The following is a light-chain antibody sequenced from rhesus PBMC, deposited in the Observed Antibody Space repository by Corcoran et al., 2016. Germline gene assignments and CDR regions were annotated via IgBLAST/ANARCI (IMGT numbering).Light chain of an antibody. Sequence: DIQMTQSPSSLSASVGDTVTITCRASQSISSWLAWYQQKPGKAPKLLIYKASSLKSGVPSRFSGSGSGTDVTLTISSLQSEDFATYYCQQYSSSPYSFGQGTKVEIK. CDR1: QSISSW. J-gene: IGKJ2*01. V-gene: IGKV1-22*01. CDR3: QQYSSSPYS. CDR2: KAS.